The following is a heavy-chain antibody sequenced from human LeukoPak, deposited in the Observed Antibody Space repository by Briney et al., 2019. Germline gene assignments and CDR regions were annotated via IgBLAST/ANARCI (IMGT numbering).Heavy chain of an antibody. CDR2: ISTYNGNT. V-gene: IGHV1-18*01. J-gene: IGHJ6*02. CDR1: GYTFTSYD. D-gene: IGHD3-10*01. CDR3: ARGSGSGTYGLDV. Sequence: ASVKVSCKASGYTFTSYDFSWVRQAPGQGLEWMGWISTYNGNTNCAQKLQGRVIMTTDTSTNTAYMELRSLRSDDTAVYYCARGSGSGTYGLDVWGQGTTVTVSS.